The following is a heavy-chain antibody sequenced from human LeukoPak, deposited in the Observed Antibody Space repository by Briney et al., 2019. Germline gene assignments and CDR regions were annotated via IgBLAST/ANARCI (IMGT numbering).Heavy chain of an antibody. J-gene: IGHJ4*02. D-gene: IGHD6-6*01. V-gene: IGHV4-34*01. CDR2: INHSGST. CDR3: ARGRLQFLLAARAAFDY. CDR1: GGSFSGYY. Sequence: SETLSLTCAVYGGSFSGYYWSWIRQPPGKRLEWIGEINHSGSTNYNPSLKSRVTISVDTSKNQFSLKLSSVTAADTAVYYCARGRLQFLLAARAAFDYWGQGTLVTVSS.